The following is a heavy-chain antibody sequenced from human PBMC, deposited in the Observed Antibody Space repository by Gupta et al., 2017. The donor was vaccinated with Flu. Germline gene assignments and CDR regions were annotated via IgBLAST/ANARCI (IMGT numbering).Heavy chain of an antibody. J-gene: IGHJ4*02. V-gene: IGHV1-69*01. D-gene: IGHD2-15*01. CDR3: ARKRGGRCSGHTCYSFDY. Sequence: QVHLVQSGAEVRKPGSSVEVSCKTSGVTFSDYPINWVRQAPGQGLEWMGAVLPVFGPTNYAQKFQGRVSITADESTNTVYMELSILRSEDTAVYYCARKRGGRCSGHTCYSFDYWGQGTLVTVSS. CDR1: GVTFSDYP. CDR2: VLPVFGPT.